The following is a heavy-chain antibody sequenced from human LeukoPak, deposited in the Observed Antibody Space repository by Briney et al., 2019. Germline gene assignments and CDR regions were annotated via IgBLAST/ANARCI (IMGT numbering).Heavy chain of an antibody. D-gene: IGHD3-22*01. CDR3: AKSQGSGYYNYFDD. J-gene: IGHJ4*02. CDR2: FTASGGNT. V-gene: IGHV3-23*01. CDR1: GFTFISYT. Sequence: GGSLRLSCAASGFTFISYTMSWVRQAPGKGLEWVSVFTASGGNTYYADSVKGRFTISRDNSKNTLDLQMNSLRAEDTAVYYCAKSQGSGYYNYFDDWGQGTLVTVSS.